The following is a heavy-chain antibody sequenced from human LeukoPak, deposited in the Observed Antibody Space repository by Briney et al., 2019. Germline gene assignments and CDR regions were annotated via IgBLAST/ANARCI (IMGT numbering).Heavy chain of an antibody. CDR3: ARHPNDYGDYPGG. CDR2: IYPGDSDT. J-gene: IGHJ4*02. Sequence: PGESLKISCQGSGYSFTSYWSGWVRQMPGKGLEWMGTIYPGDSDTRYSPSFQGQVTTPADKSISTAYLQWSSLKASDTAMYYCARHPNDYGDYPGGWGQGTLVTVSS. V-gene: IGHV5-51*01. CDR1: GYSFTSYW. D-gene: IGHD4-17*01.